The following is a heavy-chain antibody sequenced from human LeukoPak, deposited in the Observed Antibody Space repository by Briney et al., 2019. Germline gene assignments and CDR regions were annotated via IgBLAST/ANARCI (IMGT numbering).Heavy chain of an antibody. V-gene: IGHV3-7*01. Sequence: HPGGSLRLSCAASGFTFDDYGMSWVRQAPGKGPEWVANIRQDESERYFADSVKGRFTISRDNAKKSVYLHMRSLRAEDTALYYCARLSAYYYGSYFYYYMDVWGKGTTVTVSS. J-gene: IGHJ6*03. CDR1: GFTFDDYG. CDR2: IRQDESER. D-gene: IGHD3-10*01. CDR3: ARLSAYYYGSYFYYYMDV.